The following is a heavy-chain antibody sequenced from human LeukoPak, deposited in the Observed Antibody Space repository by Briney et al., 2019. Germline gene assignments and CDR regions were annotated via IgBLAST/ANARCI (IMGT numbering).Heavy chain of an antibody. J-gene: IGHJ3*02. Sequence: GRSLGLSCAASGFTFDDYAMHWVRQAPGKGLEWVSGISWNSGSIGYADSVKGRFTISRDNAKNSLYLQMNSLRAEDTALYYCAKSWTYDSAFDIWGQGTMVTVSS. V-gene: IGHV3-9*01. CDR2: ISWNSGSI. D-gene: IGHD3-22*01. CDR3: AKSWTYDSAFDI. CDR1: GFTFDDYA.